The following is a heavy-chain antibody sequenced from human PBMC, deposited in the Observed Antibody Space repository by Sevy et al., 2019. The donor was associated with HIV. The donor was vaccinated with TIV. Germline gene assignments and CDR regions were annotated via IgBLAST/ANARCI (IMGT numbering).Heavy chain of an antibody. Sequence: SETLSLTCTVSGGSISSYYWSWIRQPPGKGLEWIGYIYYSGSTNYDPSLKSRVTISVDTSKNQFSLKLSSVTAADTAVYYCARLSSRLGDFDYRGQGTLVTVSS. CDR2: IYYSGST. J-gene: IGHJ4*02. CDR3: ARLSSRLGDFDY. D-gene: IGHD3-16*01. CDR1: GGSISSYY. V-gene: IGHV4-59*08.